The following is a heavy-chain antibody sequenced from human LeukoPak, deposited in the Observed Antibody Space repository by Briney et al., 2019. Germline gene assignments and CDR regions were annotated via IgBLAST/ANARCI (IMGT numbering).Heavy chain of an antibody. D-gene: IGHD3-10*01. V-gene: IGHV3-21*05. J-gene: IGHJ6*03. CDR1: GFTFRDYS. CDR3: ARDGVYCSGNDRYYYYYFMDV. Sequence: PGGSLPLSCAASGFTFRDYSMNRVRQAPGGGLEWASFIWSSGTYIYYADSMKGRFTISRDNAKNSLFLQMNSLRAEDTAVYYCARDGVYCSGNDRYYYYYFMDVWGKGTTVTVSS. CDR2: IWSSGTYI.